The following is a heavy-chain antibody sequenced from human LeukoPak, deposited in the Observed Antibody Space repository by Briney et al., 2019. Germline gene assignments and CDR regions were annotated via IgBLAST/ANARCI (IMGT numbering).Heavy chain of an antibody. V-gene: IGHV1-69*06. CDR3: AKDRGALGTSGSTVES. Sequence: SVKVSCKASGVTFSSYSISFVRQAPGQGLAWMGRINPMFGTEQYEQKFQGRLTITADTSTTTVYMELSGLRSEDTATYFCAKDRGALGTSGSTVESWGQGTLVIVSS. CDR1: GVTFSSYS. J-gene: IGHJ4*02. CDR2: INPMFGTE. D-gene: IGHD3-10*01.